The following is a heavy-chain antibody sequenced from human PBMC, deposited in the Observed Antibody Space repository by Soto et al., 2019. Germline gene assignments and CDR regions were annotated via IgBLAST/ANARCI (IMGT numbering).Heavy chain of an antibody. CDR2: MYHSGST. D-gene: IGHD2-2*01. J-gene: IGHJ4*02. CDR3: ARVPDY. CDR1: GGSFSDSSHY. V-gene: IGHV4-39*07. Sequence: PSETLSLTCTVSGGSFSDSSHYWAWIRQPPVKGLEWIGYMYHSGSTYYNPSLKSRVTISIDRSKNQFSLKLSSVTAADTAVYYCARVPDYCGQVILVTVSS.